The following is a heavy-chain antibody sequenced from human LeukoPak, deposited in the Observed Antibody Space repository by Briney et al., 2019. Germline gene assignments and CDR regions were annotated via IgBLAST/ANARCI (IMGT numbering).Heavy chain of an antibody. CDR2: IYYSGST. J-gene: IGHJ4*02. Sequence: PSETLSLTCAVYGGSFSGYYWSWIRQPPGKGLEWIGYIYYSGSTNYNPSLKSRVTISVDTSKNQFSLKLSSVTAADTAVYYCARDFNGRDGYSFDYWGQGTLVTVSS. CDR3: ARDFNGRDGYSFDY. V-gene: IGHV4-59*01. D-gene: IGHD5-24*01. CDR1: GGSFSGYY.